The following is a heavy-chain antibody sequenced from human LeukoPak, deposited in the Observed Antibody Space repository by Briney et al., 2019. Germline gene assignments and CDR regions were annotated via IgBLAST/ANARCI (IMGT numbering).Heavy chain of an antibody. CDR1: GGSISSYY. D-gene: IGHD1-26*01. CDR3: ARYRNIVGATFRFFDL. J-gene: IGHJ2*01. Sequence: SETLSLTCTVSGGSISSYYWSWIRQPPWKGLEWIGYIYYSGSTNYNPSLKSRVTISVDTSKNQFSLKLSSVTAADTAVYYCARYRNIVGATFRFFDLWGRGTLVTVSS. CDR2: IYYSGST. V-gene: IGHV4-59*01.